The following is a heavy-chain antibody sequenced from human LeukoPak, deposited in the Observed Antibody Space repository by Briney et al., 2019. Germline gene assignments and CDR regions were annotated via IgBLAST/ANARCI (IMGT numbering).Heavy chain of an antibody. J-gene: IGHJ6*02. Sequence: SDPLTLPCTLSGRPNCRYHWRWTRHPPGEGVVGIGYIYYCENTNYNPPLKRRVHISIETSKNQSSLKQSPVTGADTAVLYCGMCRIVLAGRGDKVIDVGGQGTTVTVS. V-gene: IGHV4-59*07. D-gene: IGHD6-19*01. CDR2: IYYCENT. CDR3: GMCRIVLAGRGDKVIDV. CDR1: GRPNCRYH.